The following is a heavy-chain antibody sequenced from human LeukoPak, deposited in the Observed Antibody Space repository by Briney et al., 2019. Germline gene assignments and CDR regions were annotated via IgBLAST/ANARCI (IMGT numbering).Heavy chain of an antibody. CDR1: GFTFSSYA. CDR2: ISYDGSNK. J-gene: IGHJ6*02. D-gene: IGHD1-14*01. CDR3: ARGPRYNGYYYGMDV. Sequence: GGSLRLSWAASGFTFSSYAMHWVRQAPGKGLEWVAVISYDGSNKYYADSVKGRFTISRDNSKNTLYLQMNSLRAEDTAVYYCARGPRYNGYYYGMDVWGQGTTVTVSS. V-gene: IGHV3-30-3*01.